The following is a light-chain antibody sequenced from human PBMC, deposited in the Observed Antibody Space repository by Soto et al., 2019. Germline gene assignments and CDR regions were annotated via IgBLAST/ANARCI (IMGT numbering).Light chain of an antibody. CDR1: QSVSSSY. CDR2: GAS. J-gene: IGKJ1*01. V-gene: IGKV3-20*01. CDR3: QQYGSSPTT. Sequence: EIVLTQSPGTLSLTPGERATLSCRACQSVSSSYVAWYQQKPGQAPRLLIYGASSRATGIPDRFSGSGSGTDFTLPISRLEPEDFAVYYCQQYGSSPTTFGQGTKV.